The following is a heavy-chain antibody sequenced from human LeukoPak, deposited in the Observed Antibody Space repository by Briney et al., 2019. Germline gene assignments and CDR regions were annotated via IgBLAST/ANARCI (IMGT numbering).Heavy chain of an antibody. Sequence: PGGSLRLSCAASGFTFSSDWMHWVRHAPGKGLVWVSRINDDGRNIGYADSVKGRFTISRDNAKNSLYLQMNSLRAEDTAVYYCARYGSGSYSYYYYGMDVWGQGTTVTVSS. D-gene: IGHD3-10*01. CDR3: ARYGSGSYSYYYYGMDV. CDR1: GFTFSSDW. V-gene: IGHV3-74*01. CDR2: INDDGRNI. J-gene: IGHJ6*02.